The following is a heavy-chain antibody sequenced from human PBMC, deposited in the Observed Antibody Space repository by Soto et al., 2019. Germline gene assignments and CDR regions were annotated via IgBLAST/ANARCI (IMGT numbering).Heavy chain of an antibody. V-gene: IGHV2-5*02. D-gene: IGHD1-26*01. CDR1: GFSLSTNGLV. CDR2: IYRDGDK. J-gene: IGHJ4*02. CDR3: EHRRGAYYFDY. Sequence: QITLKESGPTLVKPTQTLTLTCTFSGFSLSTNGLVVGWIRQPPGKALEWLALIYRDGDKRYSPSLKSRLTITKDTSKKPVVLTMTNMDPVDTATYYCEHRRGAYYFDYWGQGTMVTVSS.